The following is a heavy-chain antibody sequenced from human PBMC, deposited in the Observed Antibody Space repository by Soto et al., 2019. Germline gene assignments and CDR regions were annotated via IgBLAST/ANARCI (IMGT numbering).Heavy chain of an antibody. CDR2: ISSTGGTT. Sequence: GGSRRLSSSASEFTCSIHVWHWVRQAPGQGLEYVSAISSTGGTTLYTDSVKGRFTISRDNSRNTVYLQMSSLRPEDTAVYFCVRKMSNGSGEYWGQGTLVTVSS. V-gene: IGHV3-64D*06. CDR3: VRKMSNGSGEY. D-gene: IGHD6-25*01. CDR1: EFTCSIHV. J-gene: IGHJ4*02.